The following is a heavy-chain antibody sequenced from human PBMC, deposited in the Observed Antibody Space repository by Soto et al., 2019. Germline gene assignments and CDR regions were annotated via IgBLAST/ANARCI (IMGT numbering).Heavy chain of an antibody. CDR2: AYHNGLT. CDR3: ARDAAVPGESDRFDY. Sequence: QVQLQESGPGLVKPSGTLSLTCAVSGDSVTSNVWWSWVREPPGKGLEWIGEAYHNGLTDYNPSLKSRVTMSVDTSKNEFSLKLTSLTAADTASYYCARDAAVPGESDRFDYWGQGTLVTVSS. CDR1: GDSVTSNVW. J-gene: IGHJ4*02. V-gene: IGHV4-4*02. D-gene: IGHD6-19*01.